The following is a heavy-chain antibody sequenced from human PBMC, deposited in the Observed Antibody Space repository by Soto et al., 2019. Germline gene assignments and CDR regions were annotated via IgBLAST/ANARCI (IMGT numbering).Heavy chain of an antibody. CDR1: GGSISSYY. CDR2: IYYSGST. CDR3: ASGPGDCRYYYYSGMDV. D-gene: IGHD2-21*02. J-gene: IGHJ6*02. V-gene: IGHV4-59*01. Sequence: SETLSLTCTVSGGSISSYYWSWIRQPPGKGLEWIGYIYYSGSTNYNPSLKSRVTISVDTSKNQFSLKLSSVTAADTAVYYCASGPGDCRYYYYSGMDVWGQGTTVTVFS.